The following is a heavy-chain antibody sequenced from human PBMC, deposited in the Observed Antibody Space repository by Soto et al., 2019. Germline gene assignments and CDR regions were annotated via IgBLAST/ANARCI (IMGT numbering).Heavy chain of an antibody. CDR3: AREAVGTIGY. J-gene: IGHJ4*02. Sequence: EVQLVESGGGLVQPGGSLRLSCAVSGFTFSRFWMHWVRQAPGKGPVWVSRINGDGSSTTYADSVKGRFTISRDNAKNTVYLQMNSLRAEDTAVYYCAREAVGTIGYWGQGTLVTVSS. CDR1: GFTFSRFW. V-gene: IGHV3-74*01. CDR2: INGDGSST. D-gene: IGHD1-26*01.